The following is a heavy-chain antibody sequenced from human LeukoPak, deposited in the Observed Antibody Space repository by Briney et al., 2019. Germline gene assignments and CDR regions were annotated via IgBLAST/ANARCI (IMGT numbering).Heavy chain of an antibody. J-gene: IGHJ3*02. D-gene: IGHD2-15*01. Sequence: PGGSLRLSCAASGFTFSDYYMSWIRQAPGKGLEWVSYVSSGGRTIYYADSVKGPFTMSRDNAKNSLYLQMNSLRAEDTAVYYCARPVVAATTPDTFDIWGQGTMVTVSS. CDR1: GFTFSDYY. V-gene: IGHV3-11*04. CDR3: ARPVVAATTPDTFDI. CDR2: VSSGGRTI.